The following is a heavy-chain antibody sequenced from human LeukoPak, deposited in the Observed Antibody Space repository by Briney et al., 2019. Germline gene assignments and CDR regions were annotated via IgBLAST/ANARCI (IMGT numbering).Heavy chain of an antibody. CDR3: TRDLASQPDY. Sequence: GGSLRLSCTASGFTFSSYSMNWLRQAPGKGLEWVSSISSNSYHIFYADSVKGRFTISRDNAKNSLYLQMDSLRAEDTAVYYCTRDLASQPDYWGQGGLVIVSS. J-gene: IGHJ4*02. V-gene: IGHV3-21*01. D-gene: IGHD1-1*01. CDR1: GFTFSSYS. CDR2: ISSNSYHI.